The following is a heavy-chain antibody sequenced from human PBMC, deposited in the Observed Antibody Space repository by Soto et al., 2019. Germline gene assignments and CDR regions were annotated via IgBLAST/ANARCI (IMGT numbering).Heavy chain of an antibody. CDR3: ARAQFSDILTADDYGMDV. V-gene: IGHV1-69*13. J-gene: IGHJ6*02. D-gene: IGHD3-9*01. CDR2: IIPMFSTP. CDR1: GGNFRSEA. Sequence: SFNFSCKASGGNFRSEAISWVRQAPGHGLEWMGRIIPMFSTPHYAQKFQGRVTIIADESTTTVNMEMRGLTYEDTAVYYCARAQFSDILTADDYGMDVWGQGTSVTVSS.